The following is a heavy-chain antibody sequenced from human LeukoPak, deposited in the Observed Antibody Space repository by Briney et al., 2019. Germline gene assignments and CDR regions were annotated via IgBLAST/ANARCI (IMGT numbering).Heavy chain of an antibody. Sequence: QAGGSLRLSCAASGFTFSSYGMHWVRQAPGKGLEWVAFIRYDGSNKYYADSVKGRFTISRDNSKNTLYLQMNSLRAEDTAVYYCAKKRGYSYGDPFDYWGQGTLVTVSS. CDR3: AKKRGYSYGDPFDY. J-gene: IGHJ4*02. V-gene: IGHV3-30*02. CDR1: GFTFSSYG. CDR2: IRYDGSNK. D-gene: IGHD5-18*01.